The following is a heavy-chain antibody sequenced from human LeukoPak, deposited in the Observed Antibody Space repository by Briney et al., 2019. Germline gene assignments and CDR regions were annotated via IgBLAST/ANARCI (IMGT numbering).Heavy chain of an antibody. J-gene: IGHJ4*02. V-gene: IGHV1-2*02. Sequence: ASVKVSCKASGYTFTSYYMHWVRQAPGQGLEWMGWINPNSGGTNYAQKFQGRVTMTRDTSISTAYMELSRLRSDDTAVYYCARVVRFCSSTSCSYYDYWGQGTLVTVSS. CDR2: INPNSGGT. D-gene: IGHD2-2*01. CDR1: GYTFTSYY. CDR3: ARVVRFCSSTSCSYYDY.